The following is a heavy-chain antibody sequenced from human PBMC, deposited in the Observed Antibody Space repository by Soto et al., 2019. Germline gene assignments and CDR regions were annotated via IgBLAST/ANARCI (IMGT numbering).Heavy chain of an antibody. J-gene: IGHJ6*02. V-gene: IGHV3-74*01. CDR2: INSDGSST. CDR1: GFTFSTYW. D-gene: IGHD1-7*01. CDR3: ASESGTFYYYYYGMDV. Sequence: GGSLRLSCAASGFTFSTYWMHWVRQAPGKGLVWVSRINSDGSSTSYADSVKGRFTISRDKAKNTLNLQMNSLRAEETAVYYCASESGTFYYYYYGMDVWGQGTTVTVSS.